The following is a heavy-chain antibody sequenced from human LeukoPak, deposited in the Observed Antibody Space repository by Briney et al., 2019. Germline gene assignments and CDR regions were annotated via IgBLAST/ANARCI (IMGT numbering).Heavy chain of an antibody. J-gene: IGHJ6*03. D-gene: IGHD3-10*01. CDR1: GDSISSSFW. V-gene: IGHV4-4*02. CDR3: ARARETYYYGSGSPFRDYYYYYMDV. CDR2: IYHSGAT. Sequence: SETLSLTCAVSGDSISSSFWWSWVRPPPGKGLEWIGEIYHSGATYYTPSLKSRVTISVDTSKNQFSLDLTSVTAADTAVYYCARARETYYYGSGSPFRDYYYYYMDVWGKGTTVTVSS.